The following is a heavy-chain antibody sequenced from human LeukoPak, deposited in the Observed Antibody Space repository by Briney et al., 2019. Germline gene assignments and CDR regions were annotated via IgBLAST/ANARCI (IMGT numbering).Heavy chain of an antibody. V-gene: IGHV3-66*01. D-gene: IGHD3-22*01. J-gene: IGHJ4*02. CDR1: GFTVSSNY. CDR2: IYGGGST. CDR3: GRGYPYYFDH. Sequence: GGSLRLSCAASGFTVSSNYMGWVRQAPGKGLEWVSFIYGGGSTYYADSVKGRFIISRDNSKNTLYLQVNSLRAEGTAVYFCGRGYPYYFDHWGQGNLVTVSS.